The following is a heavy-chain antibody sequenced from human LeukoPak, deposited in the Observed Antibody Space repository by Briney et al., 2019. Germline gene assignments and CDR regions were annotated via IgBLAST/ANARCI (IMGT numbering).Heavy chain of an antibody. CDR1: GFTFSSYG. Sequence: PGGSLRLSCAASGFTFSSYGMHWVRQAPGKGLEWVAVIWYEGSNKYYADSVKGRFTISRDNYKNTLYLQMNSLRAEDTAVYYCVRGRWDMVLMVYAILAYWGQGTLVTVSS. V-gene: IGHV3-33*01. CDR3: VRGRWDMVLMVYAILAY. J-gene: IGHJ4*02. D-gene: IGHD2-8*01. CDR2: IWYEGSNK.